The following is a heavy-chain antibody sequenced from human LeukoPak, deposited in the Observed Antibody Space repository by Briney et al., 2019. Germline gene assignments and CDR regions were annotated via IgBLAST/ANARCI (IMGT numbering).Heavy chain of an antibody. D-gene: IGHD2-2*01. CDR3: ARARCSSTSCPLNYYYMDV. V-gene: IGHV1-69*05. J-gene: IGHJ6*03. Sequence: GASVKVSCKASGVTFSSYAISWVRQAPGQGLEWMGGIIPIFGTANYAQKFQGRVTITTDESTSTAYMELSSLRSEDTAVYYCARARCSSTSCPLNYYYMDVWGKGTTVTVSS. CDR2: IIPIFGTA. CDR1: GVTFSSYA.